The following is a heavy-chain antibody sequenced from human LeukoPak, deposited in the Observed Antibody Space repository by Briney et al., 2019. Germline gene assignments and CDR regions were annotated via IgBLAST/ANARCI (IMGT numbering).Heavy chain of an antibody. Sequence: SETLSLTCSVSAGSISRYYWSWIRQPPGKGLEWIGYIYNSGSTNYSPSLKSRVSISVDTPKNQFSLRLSSVTAADTAVYYCARPSRDGYRYTFDYWGQGILVTVSS. CDR2: IYNSGST. D-gene: IGHD5-24*01. CDR1: AGSISRYY. J-gene: IGHJ4*02. V-gene: IGHV4-59*01. CDR3: ARPSRDGYRYTFDY.